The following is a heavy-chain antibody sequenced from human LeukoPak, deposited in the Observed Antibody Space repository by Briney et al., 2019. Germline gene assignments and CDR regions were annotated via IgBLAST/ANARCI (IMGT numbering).Heavy chain of an antibody. J-gene: IGHJ6*02. D-gene: IGHD3-22*01. CDR1: GFTFGDYA. CDR2: IRSKASGGTT. CDR3: TRVRVADSSGYYEGYYGMDV. V-gene: IGHV3-49*04. Sequence: GGSLRLSCTASGFTFGDYAMSWVRQAPGKGLEWVGFIRSKASGGTTEYAASVKGRFTISRDDSKSIAYLQMNSLKSEDTAVYYCTRVRVADSSGYYEGYYGMDVWGQGTTVTVSS.